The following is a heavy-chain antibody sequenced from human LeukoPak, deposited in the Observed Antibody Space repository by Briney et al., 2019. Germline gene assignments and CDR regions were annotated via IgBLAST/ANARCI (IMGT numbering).Heavy chain of an antibody. J-gene: IGHJ6*03. V-gene: IGHV4-61*02. Sequence: SQTLSLTCTVSGGSISSGSYYWSWIRQPAGKGLEWIGRIYTSGSTNYNPSLKSRVTISLETSKNQFSLKLSSVTAADTAVYYCKGGVGATPRGYYMDVWGKGTTVTVSS. D-gene: IGHD1-26*01. CDR1: GGSISSGSYY. CDR3: KGGVGATPRGYYMDV. CDR2: IYTSGST.